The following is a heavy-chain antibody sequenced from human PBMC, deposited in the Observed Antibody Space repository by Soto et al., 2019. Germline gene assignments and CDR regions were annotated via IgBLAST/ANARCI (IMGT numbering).Heavy chain of an antibody. V-gene: IGHV3-66*01. Sequence: EVQLVESGGGLVQPGGSLRLSCAVSGFTVSSGYLSWVRQAPGKGLEWVSVIYSGGSTYYADSVKGRFTISRDNSKNTVYLQMNSLRAEDTAVYYCASEGGSQAFDDWGLGTLVTVSS. D-gene: IGHD1-26*01. J-gene: IGHJ4*02. CDR1: GFTVSSGY. CDR2: IYSGGST. CDR3: ASEGGSQAFDD.